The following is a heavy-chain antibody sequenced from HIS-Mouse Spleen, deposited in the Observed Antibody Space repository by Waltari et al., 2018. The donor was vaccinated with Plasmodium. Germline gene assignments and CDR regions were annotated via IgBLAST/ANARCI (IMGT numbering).Heavy chain of an antibody. J-gene: IGHJ2*01. CDR1: GFTFSSYW. V-gene: IGHV3-7*01. Sequence: EVQLVESGGGLVQPGGSLRLSCAASGFTFSSYWMSWVGQAPGKGMEWVDNIKQDGSEKYYVDSVKGRFTISRDNAKNSLYLQMNSLRAEDTAVYYCASSWYWYFDLWGRGTLVTVSS. CDR3: ASSWYWYFDL. CDR2: IKQDGSEK. D-gene: IGHD6-13*01.